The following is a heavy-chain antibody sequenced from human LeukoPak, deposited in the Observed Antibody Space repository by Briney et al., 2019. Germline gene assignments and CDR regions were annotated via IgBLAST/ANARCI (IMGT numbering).Heavy chain of an antibody. CDR3: ARVDSSGWPYYFYY. D-gene: IGHD6-19*01. V-gene: IGHV4-59*01. Sequence: SETLSLTCTVSGGYISSYYWSWVRQPPGKGEEWVGYIYYSGSNNYNPSLKSQFTISVATSKNQFSLKLSSVTAADTAVYYCARVDSSGWPYYFYYWGQGTLVTVSS. J-gene: IGHJ4*02. CDR2: IYYSGSN. CDR1: GGYISSYY.